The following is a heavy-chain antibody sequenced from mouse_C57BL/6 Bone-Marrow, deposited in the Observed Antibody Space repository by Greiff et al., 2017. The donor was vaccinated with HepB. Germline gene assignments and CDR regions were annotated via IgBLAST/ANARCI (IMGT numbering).Heavy chain of an antibody. Sequence: EVQLQQSGPELVKPGASVKIPCKASGYTFTDYNMDWVKQSHGKSLEWIGDINPNNGGTIYNQKFKGKATLTVDKSSSTAYMELRSLTSEDTAVYYCARKFYYGSSYGNYAMDYWGQGTLVTVSS. CDR2: INPNNGGT. CDR1: GYTFTDYN. CDR3: ARKFYYGSSYGNYAMDY. V-gene: IGHV1-18*01. D-gene: IGHD1-1*01. J-gene: IGHJ4*01.